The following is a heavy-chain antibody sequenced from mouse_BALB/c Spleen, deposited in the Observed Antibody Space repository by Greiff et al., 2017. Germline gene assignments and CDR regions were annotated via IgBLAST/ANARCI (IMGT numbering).Heavy chain of an antibody. CDR1: GYSITSDYA. CDR2: ISYSGST. J-gene: IGHJ4*01. Sequence: EVMLVESGPGLVKPSQSLSLTCTVTGYSITSDYAWNWIRQFPGNKLEWMGYISYSGSTSYNPSLKSRISITRDTSKNQFFLQLNSVTTEDTATYYCARGDYDAYYAMDYWGQGTSVTVSS. V-gene: IGHV3-2*02. CDR3: ARGDYDAYYAMDY. D-gene: IGHD2-4*01.